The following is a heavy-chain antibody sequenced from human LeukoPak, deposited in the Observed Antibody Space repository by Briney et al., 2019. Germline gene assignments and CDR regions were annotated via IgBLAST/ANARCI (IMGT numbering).Heavy chain of an antibody. CDR1: GFTFSSYG. D-gene: IGHD2-15*01. CDR3: AKEMAVAAKPGASDI. J-gene: IGHJ3*02. CDR2: ISYDGSNK. V-gene: IGHV3-30*18. Sequence: PGGSLRLSCAASGFTFSSYGMHWVRQAPGKGLEWVAVISYDGSNKYYADSVKGRFTISRDNSKNTLYLQMNSLRAEDTAVYYCAKEMAVAAKPGASDIWGQGTMVTVSS.